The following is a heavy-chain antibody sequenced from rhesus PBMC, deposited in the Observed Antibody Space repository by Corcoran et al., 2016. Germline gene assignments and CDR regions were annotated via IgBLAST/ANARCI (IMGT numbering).Heavy chain of an antibody. Sequence: QVQLVQSEAEIKQPGASVKLSCKASGYTFTSYYMHWVRQAPGQGLEWIGLISPYNGNKSYAQNFQGRGTITTDTSTSTGYMELSSLRSEDTAVYYCTRASGWELQRGFDYWGQGVLVTVSS. CDR2: ISPYNGNK. V-gene: IGHV1-1*01. CDR3: TRASGWELQRGFDY. CDR1: GYTFTSYY. D-gene: IGHD1-44*02. J-gene: IGHJ4*01.